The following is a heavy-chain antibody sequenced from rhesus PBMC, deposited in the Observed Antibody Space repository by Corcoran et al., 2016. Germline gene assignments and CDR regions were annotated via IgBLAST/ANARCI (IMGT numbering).Heavy chain of an antibody. Sequence: QVQLQESGPGLVKPSETLSLTCAVSGGSISDRYYWNWIRQPPGQGLEWIGNINGSSGSTYYNPSLKSRVTISKDTSKNQFSLKLSSVTAADTAVYYCARDRGIAAAGHWGQGVLVTVSS. D-gene: IGHD6S26*01. V-gene: IGHV4S7*01. CDR2: INGSSGST. CDR1: GGSISDRYY. J-gene: IGHJ4*01. CDR3: ARDRGIAAAGH.